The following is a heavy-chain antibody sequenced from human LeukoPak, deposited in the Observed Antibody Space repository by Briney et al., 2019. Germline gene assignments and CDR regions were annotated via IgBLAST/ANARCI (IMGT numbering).Heavy chain of an antibody. V-gene: IGHV3-11*01. CDR2: ISSSGSTI. CDR1: GFTFSDYY. Sequence: GGSLRLSCAASGFTFSDYYMSWIRQAPGKGLEWVSYISSSGSTIYYADSVKGRFTISRDNAKNSLYLQMNSLRAEDTAVYYCARGPPVAVYYYYGMDVWGQGTTVTVSS. D-gene: IGHD6-19*01. CDR3: ARGPPVAVYYYYGMDV. J-gene: IGHJ6*02.